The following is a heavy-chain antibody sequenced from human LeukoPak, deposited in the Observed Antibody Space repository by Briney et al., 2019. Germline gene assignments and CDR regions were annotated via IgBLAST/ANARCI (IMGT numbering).Heavy chain of an antibody. J-gene: IGHJ4*02. D-gene: IGHD3-16*01. V-gene: IGHV3-43*01. CDR1: GFTFSSYA. Sequence: GGSLRLSCAASGFTFSSYAMSWVRQAPGKGLEWVALISRDGGSTYYADSVKGRFTISRDNSKNSLYLQMNSLRTEDAAFYYCAKDENRGGAYHLDYWGQGTLVTVSS. CDR3: AKDENRGGAYHLDY. CDR2: ISRDGGST.